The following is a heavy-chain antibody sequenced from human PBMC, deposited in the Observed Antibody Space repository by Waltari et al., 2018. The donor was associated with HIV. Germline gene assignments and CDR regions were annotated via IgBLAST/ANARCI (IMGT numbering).Heavy chain of an antibody. Sequence: QVQLVDSGGGVVQPGRSLRLSCAASGFTFHSYALHWVRQAPGKGLEWVAVISYDGRHIFYADSVRGRFTISRDNSKNTLYLQMNSLTPADTAVYYCARAYNWNIRSPGFCDFWGQGTLVTVSS. CDR2: ISYDGRHI. CDR1: GFTFHSYA. CDR3: ARAYNWNIRSPGFCDF. V-gene: IGHV3-30*04. D-gene: IGHD1-20*01. J-gene: IGHJ4*02.